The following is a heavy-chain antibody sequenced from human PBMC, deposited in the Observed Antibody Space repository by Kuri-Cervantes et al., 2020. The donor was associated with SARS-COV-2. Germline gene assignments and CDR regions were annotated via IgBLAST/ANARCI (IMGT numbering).Heavy chain of an antibody. V-gene: IGHV4-34*01. CDR1: GGSFSGYS. CDR3: ARTITVIEHTVVLIATYDYSYYMDV. D-gene: IGHD2-21*01. Sequence: SETLSLTCAAYGGSFSGYSWSWIRQPPGKGLEWIGEINHSGTTTNNPSLKSRITISVDTSKTQFSLKLSSVTAADTALYYCARTITVIEHTVVLIATYDYSYYMDVWGKGTTVTVSS. J-gene: IGHJ6*03. CDR2: INHSGTT.